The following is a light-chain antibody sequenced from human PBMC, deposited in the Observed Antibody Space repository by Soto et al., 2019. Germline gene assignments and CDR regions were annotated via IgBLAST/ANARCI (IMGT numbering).Light chain of an antibody. CDR3: QQYVSPPIT. CDR2: GAS. J-gene: IGKJ5*01. V-gene: IGKV3-20*01. Sequence: ELVLTQSPGTLSLSPGERATLSCRASQSVSSSYLAWYQQKPGQAPRLLIYGASSGATGIPDRFSGSGSGTDFTLTISRLEPEDFAVYYCQQYVSPPITFGQGTRLEIK. CDR1: QSVSSSY.